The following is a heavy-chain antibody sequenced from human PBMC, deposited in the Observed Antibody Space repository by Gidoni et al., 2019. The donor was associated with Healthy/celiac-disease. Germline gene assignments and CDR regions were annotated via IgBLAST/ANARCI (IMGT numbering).Heavy chain of an antibody. V-gene: IGHV4-30-2*01. CDR3: ARSSSVVVTPEFDY. J-gene: IGHJ4*02. CDR1: VCSISSGGYS. D-gene: IGHD2-21*02. CDR2: IYHSGST. Sequence: QLQLQESGSGLVKPSQTLSLTCAVSVCSISSGGYSWSWIRQPPGKGLEWIGYIYHSGSTYYNPSLKSRVTISVDRSKNQFSLKLSSVTAADTAVYYCARSSSVVVTPEFDYWGQGTLVTVSS.